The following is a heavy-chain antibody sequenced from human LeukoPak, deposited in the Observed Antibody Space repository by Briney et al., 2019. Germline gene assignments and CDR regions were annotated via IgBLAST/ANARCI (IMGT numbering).Heavy chain of an antibody. Sequence: GASVKVSCKVSGYTRTELAIHWVRQAPGKGLEWMGGFDPEAGEAIYAQKFQGRVTMTEAISTHTAYMGLSSLRSEDTAVYYCARGLPEVQLDTDFYYYYMDVWGKGTTVTVSS. J-gene: IGHJ6*03. D-gene: IGHD1-1*01. CDR3: ARGLPEVQLDTDFYYYYMDV. CDR1: GYTRTELA. V-gene: IGHV1-24*01. CDR2: FDPEAGEA.